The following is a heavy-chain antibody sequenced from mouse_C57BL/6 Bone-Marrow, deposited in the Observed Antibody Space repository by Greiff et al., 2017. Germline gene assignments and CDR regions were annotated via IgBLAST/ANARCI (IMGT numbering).Heavy chain of an antibody. CDR1: GYTFTSYW. CDR3: SRENGYNVNYGDY. Sequence: QVKLQQPGAELVRPGTSVKLSCKASGYTFTSYWMHWVKQRPGQGLEWIGEIDPSDSYTNYNQTFKGKATLTVDTTASTAYLQLSSLTSEDSSVYYCSRENGYNVNYGDYWGQGTTLTVSS. J-gene: IGHJ2*01. V-gene: IGHV1-59*01. CDR2: IDPSDSYT. D-gene: IGHD2-2*01.